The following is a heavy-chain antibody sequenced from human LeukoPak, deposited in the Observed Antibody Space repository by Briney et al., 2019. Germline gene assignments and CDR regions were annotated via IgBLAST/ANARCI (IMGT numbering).Heavy chain of an antibody. J-gene: IGHJ4*02. CDR3: AKEGDRYGSGSFDY. CDR1: GFTFSSYG. D-gene: IGHD3-10*01. V-gene: IGHV3-30*18. Sequence: PGRSLRLSCAASGFTFSSYGMHWVRQAPGKGLECVAVISYDGSNKYYADSVKGRFTISRDNSKNTLYLQMNSVRAEDTAVYYCAKEGDRYGSGSFDYWGQGTLVTVSS. CDR2: ISYDGSNK.